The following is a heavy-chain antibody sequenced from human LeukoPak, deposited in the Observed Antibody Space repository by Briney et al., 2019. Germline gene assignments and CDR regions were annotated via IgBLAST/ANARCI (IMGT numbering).Heavy chain of an antibody. CDR3: AKGGDYALDY. CDR2: IQDDGRNK. V-gene: IGHV3-30*02. CDR1: GFTYSSSG. J-gene: IGHJ4*02. Sequence: PGGSLRLSCAASGFTYSSSGIHWVRQAPGRGLDWLAFIQDDGRNKYYADSVKGRFTISRDNSKNTLTMFLQMNSLRVEDTAVYYCAKGGDYALDYWGQGTLVTVSS. D-gene: IGHD4-17*01.